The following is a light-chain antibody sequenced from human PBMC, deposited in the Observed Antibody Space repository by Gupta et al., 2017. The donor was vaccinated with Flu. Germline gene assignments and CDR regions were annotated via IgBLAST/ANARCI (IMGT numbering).Light chain of an antibody. Sequence: DIQLTQSPSFLSASVGDRVTITCRASQGISNYLAWYQQKPGKAPNLLIYAASTMQSGVPSRFSGSGSGTEFTLTISSLQPEDCATYYCQQVGSFPLTFGQGTRLEIK. CDR2: AAS. J-gene: IGKJ5*01. V-gene: IGKV1-9*01. CDR3: QQVGSFPLT. CDR1: QGISNY.